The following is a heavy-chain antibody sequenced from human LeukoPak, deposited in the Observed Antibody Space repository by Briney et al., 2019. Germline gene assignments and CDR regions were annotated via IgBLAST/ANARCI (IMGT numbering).Heavy chain of an antibody. J-gene: IGHJ4*02. CDR1: GYSFTSYG. V-gene: IGHV1-18*01. CDR2: INANNGNT. D-gene: IGHD1-1*01. Sequence: ASVKVSCKTSGYSFTSYGISWVRQAPGQGLEWMGWINANNGNTNYAQKLQGRVTMTTDTSTTTAYMELRSLRSHDTDVYYCARDKGGTGIDYWGQGTLVTVSS. CDR3: ARDKGGTGIDY.